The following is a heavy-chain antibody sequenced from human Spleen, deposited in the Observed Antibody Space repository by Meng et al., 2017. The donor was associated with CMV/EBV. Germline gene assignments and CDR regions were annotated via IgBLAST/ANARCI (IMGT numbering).Heavy chain of an antibody. CDR1: GFTFSSYG. CDR3: TRLDS. V-gene: IGHV3-30*02. CDR2: IRYDGSNK. Sequence: GESLKISCAASGFTFSSYGMHWVRQAPGKGLEWVAFIRYDGSNKYYADSVKGRFTISRDNSKNTLYLQMNGLRPEDTALYYCTRLDSWGQGTLVTVSS. J-gene: IGHJ4*02.